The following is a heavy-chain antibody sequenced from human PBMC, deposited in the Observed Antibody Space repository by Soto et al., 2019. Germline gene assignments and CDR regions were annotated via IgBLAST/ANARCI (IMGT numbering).Heavy chain of an antibody. CDR3: ASSFVVEAFNI. J-gene: IGHJ3*02. Sequence: RESLKISCKGSGYSFTSYWIGWVRQMPGKGLEWIGIIYPGDSDTRYSPSFQCQVTIAADKSISTAYLRWSSLKASDTAMYYCASSFVVEAFNIWGQGTMVNVSS. CDR2: IYPGDSDT. V-gene: IGHV5-51*01. D-gene: IGHD2-15*01. CDR1: GYSFTSYW.